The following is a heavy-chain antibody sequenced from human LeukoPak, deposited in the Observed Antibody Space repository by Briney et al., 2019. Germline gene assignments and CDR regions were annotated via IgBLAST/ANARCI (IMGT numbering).Heavy chain of an antibody. V-gene: IGHV3-48*04. CDR3: ALSSCGGDCRGYFDY. CDR1: GFSFNSYN. CDR2: ISRSSSII. J-gene: IGHJ4*02. Sequence: GGSLRLSCAASGFSFNSYNMNWVRQAPGKGLEWVSYISRSSSIIYYADSVKGRFTISRDNAKNSLYLQMNSLRAEDTAVYYCALSSCGGDCRGYFDYWGQGTLVTVSS. D-gene: IGHD2-21*02.